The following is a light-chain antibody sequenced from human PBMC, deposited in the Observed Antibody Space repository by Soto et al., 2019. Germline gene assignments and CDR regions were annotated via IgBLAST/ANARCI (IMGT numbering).Light chain of an antibody. CDR3: LSYGGSNNYV. CDR2: EVE. J-gene: IGLJ1*01. Sequence: QSALTQPASVSGSPGQSITISCTGTNTDVGGYDRVSWYQHHPGKAPKMLIFEVEKRPPGVPGRFSGSKSGNTASLTVSGLQADDEADYYCLSYGGSNNYVFGTGTKVTVL. V-gene: IGLV2-8*01. CDR1: NTDVGGYDR.